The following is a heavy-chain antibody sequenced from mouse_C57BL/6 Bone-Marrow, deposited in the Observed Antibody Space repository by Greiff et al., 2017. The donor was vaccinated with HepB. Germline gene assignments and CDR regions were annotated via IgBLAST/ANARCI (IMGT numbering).Heavy chain of an antibody. CDR2: ISDGGSYT. CDR3: ARASRIYYGNAWFAY. Sequence: EVNLVESGGGLVKPGGSLKLSCAASGFTFSSYAMSWVRQTPEKRLEWVATISDGGSYTYYPDNVKGRFTISRGNAKNNLYLQMSHLKSEDTAMYYCARASRIYYGNAWFAYWGQGTLVTVSA. CDR1: GFTFSSYA. D-gene: IGHD2-1*01. J-gene: IGHJ3*01. V-gene: IGHV5-4*03.